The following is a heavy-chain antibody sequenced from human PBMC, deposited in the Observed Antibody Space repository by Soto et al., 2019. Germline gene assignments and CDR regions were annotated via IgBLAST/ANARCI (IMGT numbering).Heavy chain of an antibody. V-gene: IGHV1-8*01. CDR2: MNPNSGNT. CDR3: AREALVGYYDDSSVDSPNFDY. Sequence: ASVKVSCKASGYTFTSYDINWVRQATGQGLEWMGWMNPNSGNTGYAQKFQGRVTMTRNTSISTAYMELSSLRSEDTAVYYCAREALVGYYDDSSVDSPNFDYWGQGTLVTVSS. J-gene: IGHJ4*02. D-gene: IGHD3-22*01. CDR1: GYTFTSYD.